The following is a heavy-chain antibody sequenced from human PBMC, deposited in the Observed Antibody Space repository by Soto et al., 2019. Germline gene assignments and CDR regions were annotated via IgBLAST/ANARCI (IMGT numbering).Heavy chain of an antibody. J-gene: IGHJ6*02. Sequence: TLYRTCTVSGCFSTRLLHSNWNRHYPGKGLEWIGYIYYSGNTYYNPSLKSRVSISLDTSKSQFSLKLDSVTAADTAAYYCARDAPVALGVPNSMDVWGQGTTVTVS. CDR1: GCFSTRLLH. CDR3: ARDAPVALGVPNSMDV. D-gene: IGHD3-3*02. V-gene: IGHV4-31*03. CDR2: IYYSGNT.